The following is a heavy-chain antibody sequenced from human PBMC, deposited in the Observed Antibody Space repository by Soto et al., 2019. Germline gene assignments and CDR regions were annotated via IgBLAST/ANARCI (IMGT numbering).Heavy chain of an antibody. CDR2: ISASNGST. D-gene: IGHD3-22*01. Sequence: VASVKVSCKASGYTFTSYGISWVRQAPGQGLEWMGRISASNGSTSYAQKFQGRVTMTRDTSTSTVYMELSSLRSEDTAVYYCASSYDTGRYYYGMDVWGQGTTVTVSS. CDR1: GYTFTSYG. J-gene: IGHJ6*02. V-gene: IGHV1-18*01. CDR3: ASSYDTGRYYYGMDV.